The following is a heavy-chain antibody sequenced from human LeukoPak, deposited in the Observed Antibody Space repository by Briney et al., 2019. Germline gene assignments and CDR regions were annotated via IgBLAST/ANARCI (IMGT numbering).Heavy chain of an antibody. J-gene: IGHJ3*02. CDR1: GFTFSSYS. CDR2: ISSSSSYI. CDR3: ARAIAAKGAFDI. D-gene: IGHD6-6*01. V-gene: IGHV3-21*01. Sequence: PGGSLRLSCAASGFTFSSYSMNWVRQAPGKGLEWVSSISSSSSYIYYADSVKGRFTISRDNAKNSLYLQMNSLRAEDTAVYYCARAIAAKGAFDIWGQGTMVTVSS.